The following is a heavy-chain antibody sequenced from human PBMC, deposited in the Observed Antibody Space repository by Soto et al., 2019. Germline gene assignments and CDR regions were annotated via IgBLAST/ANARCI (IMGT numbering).Heavy chain of an antibody. CDR3: ARGRYGDY. CDR2: ISANNGNT. CDR1: GYTFTSYG. V-gene: IGHV1-18*01. J-gene: IGHJ4*02. Sequence: QVHLVQSGAEVKKPGASVKVSCKASGYTFTSYGITWVRQAHGQGLEWMGWISANNGNTDYAQKLQGRVIVTRDTSTSTAYMELRSLISDDTAVYYCARGRYGDYWGQGALVTVSS. D-gene: IGHD1-1*01.